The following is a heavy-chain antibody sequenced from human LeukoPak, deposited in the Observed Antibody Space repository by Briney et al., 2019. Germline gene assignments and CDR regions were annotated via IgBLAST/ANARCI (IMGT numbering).Heavy chain of an antibody. V-gene: IGHV4-59*12. J-gene: IGHJ6*02. CDR1: GGSISSYY. CDR3: ARDRYDSYPMDV. D-gene: IGHD3-3*01. Sequence: KTSETLSLTCTVSGGSISSYYWSWIRQPPGKGLEWIGYIYYSGSTYYNPSLKSRVTISVDTSKNQFSLKLTSVTAADTAVYYCARDRYDSYPMDVWVQGTTVTVSS. CDR2: IYYSGST.